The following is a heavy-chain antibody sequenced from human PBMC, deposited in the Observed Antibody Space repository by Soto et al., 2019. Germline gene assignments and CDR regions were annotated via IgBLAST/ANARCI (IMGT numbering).Heavy chain of an antibody. CDR3: ARVEAATPFDY. J-gene: IGHJ4*02. D-gene: IGHD2-15*01. V-gene: IGHV1-18*01. Sequence: QVQLVQSGAEVKKPGASVKVSCKASGYTFTSYGISWVRQAPGQGLEWMGWISAYNGNTNYAQKLQGRVTMPTDAATSRVYMELRSLRSDDTAVYYCARVEAATPFDYWGQGTLVTVSS. CDR2: ISAYNGNT. CDR1: GYTFTSYG.